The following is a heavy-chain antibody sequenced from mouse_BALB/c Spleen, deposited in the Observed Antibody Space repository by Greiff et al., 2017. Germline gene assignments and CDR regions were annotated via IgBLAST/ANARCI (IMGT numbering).Heavy chain of an antibody. CDR2: ISSGGST. D-gene: IGHD2-1*01. CDR3: ARGKGNYGNYGWYFDV. CDR1: GFTFSSYA. V-gene: IGHV5-6-5*01. Sequence: DVQLVESGGGLVKPGGSLKLSCAASGFTFSSYAMSWVRQTPEKRLEWVASISSGGSTYYPDSVKGRFTISRDNARNILYLQMSSLRSEDTAMYYCARGKGNYGNYGWYFDVWGAGTTVTVSS. J-gene: IGHJ1*01.